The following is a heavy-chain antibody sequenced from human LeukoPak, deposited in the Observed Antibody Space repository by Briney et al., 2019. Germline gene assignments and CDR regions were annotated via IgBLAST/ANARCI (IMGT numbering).Heavy chain of an antibody. D-gene: IGHD3-22*01. CDR2: IRYDGSNK. Sequence: GGSLRLSCAASGFTFSSYGMHWVRQAPGKGLEWVAFIRYDGSNKYYADSVKGRFTISRDNSKNTLYLQMNSLRAEDTAVYYCAKLLYYYASSGFPWGQGTLVTVSS. CDR1: GFTFSSYG. CDR3: AKLLYYYASSGFP. J-gene: IGHJ5*02. V-gene: IGHV3-30*02.